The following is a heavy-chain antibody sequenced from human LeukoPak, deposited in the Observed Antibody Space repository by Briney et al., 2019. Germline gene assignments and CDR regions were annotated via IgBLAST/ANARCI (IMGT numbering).Heavy chain of an antibody. CDR2: ISYDGSNK. Sequence: QAGGSLRLSCAASGFTFSSYAMHWVRQAPGKGLEWVAVISYDGSNKYYADSVKGRFTISRDNSKNTLYLQMNSLRAEDTAVYYCARLVGATHNFDYWGRGTLVTVSS. J-gene: IGHJ4*02. CDR1: GFTFSSYA. D-gene: IGHD1-26*01. CDR3: ARLVGATHNFDY. V-gene: IGHV3-30*04.